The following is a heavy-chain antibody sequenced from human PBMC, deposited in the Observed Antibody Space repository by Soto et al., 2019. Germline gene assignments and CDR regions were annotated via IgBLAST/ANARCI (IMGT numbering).Heavy chain of an antibody. CDR1: GRSMSSNY. V-gene: IGHV4-59*01. CDR3: ASYRGALYFES. D-gene: IGHD3-16*01. CDR2: VFYGGT. J-gene: IGHJ4*02. Sequence: KPSETLSLTCSVSGRSMSSNYWSWIRQSPDKGLEWLGYVFYGGTDYDPSLGGRVSMSVETSKSQFSLKLTSVTVADTAVYYCASYRGALYFESWGPGILVTVSS.